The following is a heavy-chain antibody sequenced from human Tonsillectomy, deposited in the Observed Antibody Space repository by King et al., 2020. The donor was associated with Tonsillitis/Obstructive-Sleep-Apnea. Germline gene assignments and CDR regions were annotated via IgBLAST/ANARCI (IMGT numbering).Heavy chain of an antibody. CDR2: LICGGTYI. J-gene: IGHJ5*02. D-gene: IGHD2-2*01. CDR3: AGGDIVVVPAATGFDP. Sequence: VQLVESGGGLVKPGGSVRLACVASGVTFGTCRMNCGRRAPGMGLEGVSSLICGGTYIYYADSVKGRFTISRDNSMNSLYLQLNSLRAEETAVYYCAGGDIVVVPAATGFDPRGQGTLVTVSS. CDR1: GVTFGTCR. V-gene: IGHV3-21*01.